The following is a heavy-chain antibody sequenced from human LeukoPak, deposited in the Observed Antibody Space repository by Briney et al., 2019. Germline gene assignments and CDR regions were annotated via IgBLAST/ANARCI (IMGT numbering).Heavy chain of an antibody. CDR3: AKDQGNTANLDY. Sequence: GGSLRLSCAASGFTFSSYGMHWVRQAPGKGLEWVAVTSYDGSNKYYADSVKGRFTISRDNSKNTLYLQMNSLRAEDTAVYYCAKDQGNTANLDYWGQGTLVTVSS. V-gene: IGHV3-30*18. CDR1: GFTFSSYG. CDR2: TSYDGSNK. J-gene: IGHJ4*02. D-gene: IGHD5-18*01.